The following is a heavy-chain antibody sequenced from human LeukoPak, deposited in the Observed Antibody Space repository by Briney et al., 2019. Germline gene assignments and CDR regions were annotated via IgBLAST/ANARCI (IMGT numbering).Heavy chain of an antibody. CDR3: ARHRYSGYDYRDRYYFDY. Sequence: PSETLSLTCTVSGGSISSYYWSWIRQPPGKGLEWIGYIYYSGSTNYNPSLKSRVTISVDTSKNQFSLKLSSVIAADTAVYYCARHRYSGYDYRDRYYFDYWGQGTLVTVSS. CDR2: IYYSGST. J-gene: IGHJ4*02. V-gene: IGHV4-59*08. D-gene: IGHD5-12*01. CDR1: GGSISSYY.